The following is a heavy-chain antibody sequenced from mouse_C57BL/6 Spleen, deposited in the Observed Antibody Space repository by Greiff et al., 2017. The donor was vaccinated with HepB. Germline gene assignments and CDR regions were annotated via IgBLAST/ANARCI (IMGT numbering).Heavy chain of an antibody. V-gene: IGHV1-69*01. CDR1: GYTFTSYW. CDR2: IDPSDSYT. D-gene: IGHD3-2*02. J-gene: IGHJ2*01. CDR3: ARSPAQATRYYFDY. Sequence: VQLQQPGAELVMPGASVKLSCKASGYTFTSYWMHWVKQRPGQGLEWIGEIDPSDSYTNYNQKFKGKSTLTVDKSSSTAYMQLSSLTSEDSAVYYCARSPAQATRYYFDYWGQGTTLTVSS.